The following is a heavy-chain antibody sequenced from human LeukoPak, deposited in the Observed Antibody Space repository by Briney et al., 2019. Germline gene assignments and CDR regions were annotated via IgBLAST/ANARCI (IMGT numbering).Heavy chain of an antibody. Sequence: GGSLRLSCAASGFTFSSYSMNWVRQAPGKGLEWVSSISSSSSYIYYADSVKGRFTISRDNAKNSLYLQMNSLRAEDTAVYYCARDRYSPQYYYYYYYMDVWGKGTTVTVSS. CDR2: ISSSSSYI. CDR1: GFTFSSYS. V-gene: IGHV3-21*01. J-gene: IGHJ6*03. CDR3: ARDRYSPQYYYYYYYMDV. D-gene: IGHD1-26*01.